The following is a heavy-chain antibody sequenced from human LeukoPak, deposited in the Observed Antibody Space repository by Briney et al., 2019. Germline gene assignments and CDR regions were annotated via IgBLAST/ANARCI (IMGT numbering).Heavy chain of an antibody. Sequence: SETLSLTCTVSGGSISSYYWSWIRQPPGKGLEWIGYIHYSGSTNYNPSLKSRVTISVDTSKNQFSLKLSSVTAADTAVYYCARDSYDILTGYDYYYGMDVWGQGTTVTVSS. D-gene: IGHD3-9*01. CDR3: ARDSYDILTGYDYYYGMDV. V-gene: IGHV4-59*01. CDR2: IHYSGST. CDR1: GGSISSYY. J-gene: IGHJ6*02.